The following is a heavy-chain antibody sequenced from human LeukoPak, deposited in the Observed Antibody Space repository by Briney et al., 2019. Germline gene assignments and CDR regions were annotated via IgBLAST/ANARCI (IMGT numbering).Heavy chain of an antibody. J-gene: IGHJ4*02. Sequence: IPSETLSLTCTVFGDSVSSSNYYWAWFRQPPGKGLDWIGSLYYDGRTYYSPSLESRVTVSVDTSKNQFALKLTSVTAADTAVYYCARHGGRGVEVAEYWGQGTLVAVSS. D-gene: IGHD3-10*01. V-gene: IGHV4-39*01. CDR2: LYYDGRT. CDR1: GDSVSSSNYY. CDR3: ARHGGRGVEVAEY.